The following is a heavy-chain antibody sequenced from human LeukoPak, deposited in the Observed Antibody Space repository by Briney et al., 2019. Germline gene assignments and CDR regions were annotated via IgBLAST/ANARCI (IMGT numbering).Heavy chain of an antibody. V-gene: IGHV1-2*06. CDR1: GYTFTGYY. Sequence: GASVKASCKASGYTFTGYYMHWVRQAPGQGLEWMGRINPNSGGTNYAQNFQGRVTMTRDTSISTAYMDLSRLTSDDTAVYYCARPDCSSTSCLNAFDIWGQGTMVTVSS. J-gene: IGHJ3*02. CDR2: INPNSGGT. CDR3: ARPDCSSTSCLNAFDI. D-gene: IGHD2-2*01.